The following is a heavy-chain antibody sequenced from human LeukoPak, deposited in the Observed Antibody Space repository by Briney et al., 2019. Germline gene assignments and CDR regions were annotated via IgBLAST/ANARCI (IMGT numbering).Heavy chain of an antibody. D-gene: IGHD6-6*01. CDR2: ISSSSSYI. CDR3: AREPEYSSSSVAFDI. V-gene: IGHV3-21*01. CDR1: GFTFSSYS. Sequence: PGGSLRLSCVASGFTFSSYSMNWVRQAPGKGLEWVSSISSSSSYIYYADSVKGRFTISRDNAKNSLYLQMNSLRAEDTAVYYCAREPEYSSSSVAFDIWGQGTMVTVSS. J-gene: IGHJ3*02.